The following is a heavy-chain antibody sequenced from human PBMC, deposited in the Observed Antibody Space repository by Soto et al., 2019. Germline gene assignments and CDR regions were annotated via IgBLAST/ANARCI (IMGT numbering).Heavy chain of an antibody. V-gene: IGHV3-21*06. CDR1: GFTFTRYS. J-gene: IGHJ4*02. CDR2: ISSTTNYI. CDR3: ARESEDLTSNFDY. Sequence: GGSLILSCAASGFTFTRYSMNWVRQAPGKGLEWVSSISSTTNYIYYGDSMKGRFTISRDNAKNSLYLEMNSLRAEDTAVYYCARESEDLTSNFDYWGQGTLVTVSS.